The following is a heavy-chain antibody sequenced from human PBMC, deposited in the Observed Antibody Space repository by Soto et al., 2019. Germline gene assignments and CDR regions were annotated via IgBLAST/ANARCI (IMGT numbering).Heavy chain of an antibody. V-gene: IGHV5-51*01. CDR1: GYTFTNYW. J-gene: IGHJ6*02. CDR3: AASIFYYGMDV. Sequence: GESLKISCKGSGYTFTNYWIGWVRQMPGKGPEWMGVIYPGDSDTKYNPSFQGQVTISADKSITTTYLQWSSLKASDTAIYYCAASIFYYGMDVWGQGTTVTVSS. CDR2: IYPGDSDT.